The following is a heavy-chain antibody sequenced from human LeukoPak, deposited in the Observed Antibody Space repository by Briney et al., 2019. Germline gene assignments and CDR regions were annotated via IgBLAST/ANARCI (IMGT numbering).Heavy chain of an antibody. CDR3: ARDGYSSGWYAFDI. J-gene: IGHJ3*02. D-gene: IGHD6-19*01. V-gene: IGHV4-59*01. Sequence: SETLSLTCTVSGGSISSYYWSWIRQPPGKGLEWIGYIYYSGSTNYNPSLKSRVTISVDTSKNQFSLKLSSVTAADTAVYYCARDGYSSGWYAFDIWGQGTMVTVSS. CDR1: GGSISSYY. CDR2: IYYSGST.